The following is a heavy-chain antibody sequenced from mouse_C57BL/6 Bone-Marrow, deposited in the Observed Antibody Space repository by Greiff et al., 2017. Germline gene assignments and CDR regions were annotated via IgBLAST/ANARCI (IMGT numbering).Heavy chain of an antibody. J-gene: IGHJ3*01. D-gene: IGHD2-3*01. CDR1: GFSLTSYG. V-gene: IGHV2-2*01. Sequence: QVQLKQSGPGLVQPSQSLSITCTVSGFSLTSYGVHWVRQSPGKGLEWLGVIWSGGSTDYNAAFISRLSISKANSKSQVFFKMNSLQADDTAIYYCASYDGYPAWFAYWGQGTRVTVSA. CDR3: ASYDGYPAWFAY. CDR2: IWSGGST.